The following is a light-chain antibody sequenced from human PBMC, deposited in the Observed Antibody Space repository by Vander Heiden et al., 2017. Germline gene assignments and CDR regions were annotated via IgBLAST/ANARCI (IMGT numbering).Light chain of an antibody. CDR2: RAS. Sequence: IQMPQSPSSLSASLGDRVTITCRTSQNIDTYLNWYQQKPGKAPKLLMYRASSLQSGVPARFSGSGSVTDFTLTINSLQPEDVATYYCQQSYSTPYTFGQGTKLEIK. CDR3: QQSYSTPYT. J-gene: IGKJ2*01. CDR1: QNIDTY. V-gene: IGKV1-39*01.